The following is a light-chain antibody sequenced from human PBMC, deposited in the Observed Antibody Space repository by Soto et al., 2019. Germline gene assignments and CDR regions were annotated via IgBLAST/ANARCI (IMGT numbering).Light chain of an antibody. Sequence: QSVLTQPPSASGTPGQRVTISCSGSRSNIGSNTVNWYQQLPGSAPKLLIYSNNQRPSGVPDRFSGSKSGTSASLAISGLQSEDVADYYCAAWDDSLNGFYVFGTGTKLTVL. CDR3: AAWDDSLNGFYV. V-gene: IGLV1-44*01. CDR1: RSNIGSNT. CDR2: SNN. J-gene: IGLJ1*01.